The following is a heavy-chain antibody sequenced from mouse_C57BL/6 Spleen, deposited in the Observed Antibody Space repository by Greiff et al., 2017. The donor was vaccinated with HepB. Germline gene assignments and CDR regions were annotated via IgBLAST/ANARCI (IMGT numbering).Heavy chain of an antibody. CDR2: IYPGSGST. J-gene: IGHJ4*01. CDR3: AIRLITTVVSTEAMDY. V-gene: IGHV1-55*01. CDR1: GYTFTSYW. D-gene: IGHD1-1*01. Sequence: QVQLQQPGAELVKPGASVKMSCKASGYTFTSYWITWVKQRPGQGLEWIGDIYPGSGSTNYNEKFKSKATLTVDTSSSTAYMQLSSLTSEDSAVYYWAIRLITTVVSTEAMDYWGQGTSVTVSS.